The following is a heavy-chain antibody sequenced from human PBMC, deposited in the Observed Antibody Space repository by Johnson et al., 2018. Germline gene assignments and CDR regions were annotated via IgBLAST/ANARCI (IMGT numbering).Heavy chain of an antibody. D-gene: IGHD3-16*01. CDR2: ISFDGSVT. V-gene: IGHV3-30*18. Sequence: VQLVESGGGVVQPGRSLRLSCAASGFTFSIYGIHWVRQAPGKGLEWVAAISFDGSVTHYGESVKGRFTISGDNSKSTGYVEMKSLRGEDTAVYYCAKAGMMRVAAGRNSDYYMDVWGKGTTVTVSS. J-gene: IGHJ6*03. CDR3: AKAGMMRVAAGRNSDYYMDV. CDR1: GFTFSIYG.